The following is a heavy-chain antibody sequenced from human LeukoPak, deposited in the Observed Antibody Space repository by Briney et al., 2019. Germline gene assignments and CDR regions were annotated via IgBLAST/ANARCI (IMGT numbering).Heavy chain of an antibody. CDR3: ARDTGDTNNVLDS. CDR1: GASIGGYF. V-gene: IGHV4-59*03. D-gene: IGHD1/OR15-1a*01. CDR2: LWDSGST. Sequence: SETLSLTCSVSGASIGGYFWSWIRQSPGKGLEWIAYLWDSGSTNYSPSLMSRVTMSVDTIRNQLFLRLTSVTPADTAVYYCARDTGDTNNVLDSWGQGSLVTVS. J-gene: IGHJ4*02.